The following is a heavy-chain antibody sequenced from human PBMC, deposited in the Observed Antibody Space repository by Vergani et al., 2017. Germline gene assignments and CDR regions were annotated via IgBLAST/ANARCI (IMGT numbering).Heavy chain of an antibody. Sequence: QVQLQQWGAGLLKPSETLSLTCAVYGGSFSGYYWSWIRQPPGKGLEWIGEINHSGSTNYNPSLKRRVTISVDTSKNQFSLKLSSVTAAATAVYYCATSGPELWFGELLWYNWFDPWGQGTLVTVSS. CDR2: INHSGST. D-gene: IGHD3-10*01. V-gene: IGHV4-34*01. CDR1: GGSFSGYY. J-gene: IGHJ5*02. CDR3: ATSGPELWFGELLWYNWFDP.